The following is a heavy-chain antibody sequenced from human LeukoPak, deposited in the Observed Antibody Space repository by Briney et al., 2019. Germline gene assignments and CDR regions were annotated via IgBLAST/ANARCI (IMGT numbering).Heavy chain of an antibody. CDR2: IIPIFGTA. V-gene: IGHV1-69*06. CDR3: ARDLSYSSGWSRFDY. D-gene: IGHD6-19*01. J-gene: IGHJ4*02. CDR1: GGTFSSYA. Sequence: ASVKVSCKASGGTFSSYAISWVRQAPGQGLEWMGGIIPIFGTANYAQKFQGRVTITADKSTSTAYMELSRLRSDDTAVYYCARDLSYSSGWSRFDYWGQGTLVTVSS.